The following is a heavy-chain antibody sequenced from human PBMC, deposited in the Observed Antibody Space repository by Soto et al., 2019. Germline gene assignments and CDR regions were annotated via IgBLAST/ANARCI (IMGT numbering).Heavy chain of an antibody. CDR2: INHSGST. Sequence: SGTLSLTCAVYGGSFSGYYWSWIRQPPGKGLEWIGEINHSGSTNYNPSLKSRVTISVDTSKNQFSLKLSSVTAADTAVYYCARGPRPPVQFDYWGQGTLVTVSS. D-gene: IGHD6-6*01. CDR1: GGSFSGYY. CDR3: ARGPRPPVQFDY. J-gene: IGHJ4*02. V-gene: IGHV4-34*01.